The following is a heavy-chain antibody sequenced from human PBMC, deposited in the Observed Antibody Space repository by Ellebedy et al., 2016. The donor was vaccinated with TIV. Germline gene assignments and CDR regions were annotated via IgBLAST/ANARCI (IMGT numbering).Heavy chain of an antibody. Sequence: GESLKISXAVSGFTFSSFSMNRVRQAPGQGLEWAASTSDTTRTLRYTDSVKGRFTISRDNAKNSLYLQMNSLRAEDTAVYYCARQVRSKRITMVRGQLDVWGQGTTGTVSS. CDR1: GFTFSSFS. CDR2: TSDTTRTL. J-gene: IGHJ6*02. V-gene: IGHV3-48*04. CDR3: ARQVRSKRITMVRGQLDV. D-gene: IGHD3-10*01.